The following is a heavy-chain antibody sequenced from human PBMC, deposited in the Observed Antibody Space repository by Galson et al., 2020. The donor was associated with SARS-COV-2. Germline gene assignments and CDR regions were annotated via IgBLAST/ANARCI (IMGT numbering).Heavy chain of an antibody. CDR1: GFSFSSYG. CDR3: ARGNKVTTSAHFDY. CDR2: IWNDGSNI. J-gene: IGHJ4*02. V-gene: IGHV3-33*01. Sequence: GGSLRLSCAASGFSFSSYGMQWVRQAPGKGLEWVAVIWNDGSNIYYGDSVKGRFTISRDNSKNTLYLQMNSLRAEDTAVYYCARGNKVTTSAHFDYWGQGTRVSVSS. D-gene: IGHD4-17*01.